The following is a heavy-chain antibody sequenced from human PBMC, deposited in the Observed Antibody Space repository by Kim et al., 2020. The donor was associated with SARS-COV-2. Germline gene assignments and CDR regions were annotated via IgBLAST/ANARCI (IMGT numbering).Heavy chain of an antibody. J-gene: IGHJ6*02. V-gene: IGHV3-30*18. D-gene: IGHD3-10*01. Sequence: GGSLRLSCAXSGFXXSSYGMHWXRQAPGKGLEWVAVISYDGSNKYYADSVKGRFTISRDNSKNTLYLQMNSLRAEDTAVYYCAKESGSGSYYAWTYYYYGMDVWGQGTPVTVSS. CDR1: GFXXSSYG. CDR2: ISYDGSNK. CDR3: AKESGSGSYYAWTYYYYGMDV.